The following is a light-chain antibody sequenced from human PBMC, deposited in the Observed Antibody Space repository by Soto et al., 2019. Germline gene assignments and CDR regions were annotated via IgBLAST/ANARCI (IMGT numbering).Light chain of an antibody. CDR1: QSISTY. CDR2: TAS. V-gene: IGKV1-39*01. Sequence: DIQMTQSPSSLSASVGDRVTITCRASQSISTYLNWYQQKPGQAPKFLIYTASSLQSGVPSRFGGSGSGTDFTLTISSLQPEDSAIYYCQQSYSTPLTFGGGTKVDIK. CDR3: QQSYSTPLT. J-gene: IGKJ4*01.